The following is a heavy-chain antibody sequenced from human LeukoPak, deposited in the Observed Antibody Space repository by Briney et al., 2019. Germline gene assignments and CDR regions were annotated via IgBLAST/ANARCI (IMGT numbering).Heavy chain of an antibody. Sequence: GGSLRLSCAASGFTFSSYWMSWVRQAPGKGLEWVANIKQDGSEKYYVDSVKGRFTISRDNAKNSLYLQMNSLRAEDTALYYCARDLYCTNGVCFPTDYWGQGTLVTVSS. CDR2: IKQDGSEK. D-gene: IGHD2-8*01. V-gene: IGHV3-7*03. J-gene: IGHJ4*02. CDR3: ARDLYCTNGVCFPTDY. CDR1: GFTFSSYW.